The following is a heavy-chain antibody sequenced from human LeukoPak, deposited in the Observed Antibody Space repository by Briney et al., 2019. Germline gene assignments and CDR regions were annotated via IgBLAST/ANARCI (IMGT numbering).Heavy chain of an antibody. CDR2: ITSSGVTI. Sequence: PGGSLRLSCAASGFTFSSYEMNWVRQAPGKGLEWVSYITSSGVTIYYADSVKGRFTTSRDNAKNSLYLQMSSLRAEDTAVYYCARAKMATGGGTFDYWGQGTLVTVSS. V-gene: IGHV3-48*03. CDR3: ARAKMATGGGTFDY. J-gene: IGHJ4*02. CDR1: GFTFSSYE. D-gene: IGHD5-24*01.